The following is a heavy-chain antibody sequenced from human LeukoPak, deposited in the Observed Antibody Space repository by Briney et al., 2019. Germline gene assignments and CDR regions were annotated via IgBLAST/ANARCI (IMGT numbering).Heavy chain of an antibody. D-gene: IGHD2-2*01. CDR2: ISSSGSTI. Sequence: GGSLRLSCAASGFTFSDYYMSWIRQAPGKGLEWVSYISSSGSTIYYADSVKGRFTISRDNAKNSLYLQMNSLRAEDTAVYYCARGGNIVVVPAAPYYYYMDVWGKGTTVTVSS. CDR3: ARGGNIVVVPAAPYYYYMDV. V-gene: IGHV3-11*04. CDR1: GFTFSDYY. J-gene: IGHJ6*03.